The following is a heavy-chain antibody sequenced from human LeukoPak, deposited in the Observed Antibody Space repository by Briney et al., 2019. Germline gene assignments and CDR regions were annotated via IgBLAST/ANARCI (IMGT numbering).Heavy chain of an antibody. CDR1: GGTFSSYA. Sequence: ASVKVSCKASGGTFSSYAISWVRQAPGHGLEWMGGIILIFGTANYAQKFQGRVTITTDESTSTAYMELSSLRSEDTAVYYCAGAQVYSYGYVEYYFDYWGQGTLVTVSS. CDR3: AGAQVYSYGYVEYYFDY. J-gene: IGHJ4*02. D-gene: IGHD5-18*01. CDR2: IILIFGTA. V-gene: IGHV1-69*05.